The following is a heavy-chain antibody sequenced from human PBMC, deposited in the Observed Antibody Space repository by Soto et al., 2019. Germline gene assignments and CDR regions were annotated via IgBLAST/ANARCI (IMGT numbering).Heavy chain of an antibody. CDR3: ARVRRVYCSSTSCYAGAEEDYYYYMDV. Sequence: GGSLRLSCAASGFTFSSYSMNWVRQAPGKGLEWVSYISSSSSTIYYADSVKGRFTISRDNAKNSLYLQMNSLRAEDTAVYYCARVRRVYCSSTSCYAGAEEDYYYYMDVWGKGTTVTVSS. J-gene: IGHJ6*03. CDR2: ISSSSSTI. V-gene: IGHV3-48*01. CDR1: GFTFSSYS. D-gene: IGHD2-2*01.